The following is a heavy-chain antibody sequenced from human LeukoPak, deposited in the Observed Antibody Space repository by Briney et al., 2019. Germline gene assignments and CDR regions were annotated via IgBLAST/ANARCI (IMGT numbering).Heavy chain of an antibody. Sequence: SETLSLTYTVSDGSMTSYYWSWIRQPPGKGLEWIGYIFHNGDTNYSPSLRSRLTLSVDASKNQFSLRLTSVTAADTAVYYCARGRYSRGTFDIWGLGTLVTVSS. CDR1: DGSMTSYY. CDR2: IFHNGDT. D-gene: IGHD3-9*01. V-gene: IGHV4-59*01. CDR3: ARGRYSRGTFDI. J-gene: IGHJ4*02.